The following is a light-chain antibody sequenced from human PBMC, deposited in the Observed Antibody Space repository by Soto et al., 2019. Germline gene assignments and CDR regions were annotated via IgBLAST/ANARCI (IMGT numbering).Light chain of an antibody. CDR2: GAS. J-gene: IGKJ3*01. V-gene: IGKV3D-20*02. CDR3: QQRTNSEIT. Sequence: EIVLTQSPGTLSLSPGERATLSCRASQSVSSSYLAWYQQKPGQAPRLLIYGASSRATGIPARFSGSGSGTDFTLTISSLEPEDFAVYYCQQRTNSEITFGPGTKVDIK. CDR1: QSVSSSY.